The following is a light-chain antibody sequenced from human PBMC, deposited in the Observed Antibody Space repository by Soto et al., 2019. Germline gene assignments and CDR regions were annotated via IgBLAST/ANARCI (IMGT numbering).Light chain of an antibody. V-gene: IGKV3-11*01. Sequence: PGERATLSCRASQSVSSYLAWYQQKPGQAPRLLIYDASNRATGIPARFSGSGSGTDFTLTISSLEPEDFAVYYCQQRSGTFGQGTKLEIK. CDR3: QQRSGT. J-gene: IGKJ2*02. CDR2: DAS. CDR1: QSVSSY.